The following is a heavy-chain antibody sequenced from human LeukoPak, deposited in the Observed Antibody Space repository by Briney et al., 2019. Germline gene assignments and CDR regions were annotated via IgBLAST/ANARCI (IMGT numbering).Heavy chain of an antibody. CDR3: AKDRGIAARQHFDY. CDR1: GFTFDDYA. Sequence: QPGRSLRLSCAASGFTFDDYAMHWVRQAPGKGLEWVSGISWNSGSIGYADSVKGRFTISRDNAKNSLYLQMNSLRAEDTALYYCAKDRGIAARQHFDYWGQGTLVTVSS. J-gene: IGHJ4*02. CDR2: ISWNSGSI. D-gene: IGHD6-6*01. V-gene: IGHV3-9*01.